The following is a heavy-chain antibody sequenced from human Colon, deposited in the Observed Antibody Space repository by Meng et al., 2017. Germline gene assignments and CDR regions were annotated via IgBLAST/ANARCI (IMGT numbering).Heavy chain of an antibody. CDR1: GGSISSSNW. J-gene: IGHJ4*02. CDR3: ASGRKYCSSTSCYGQFDY. V-gene: IGHV4-4*02. D-gene: IGHD2-2*01. Sequence: VAVRGPGPGLVNPSGTLSLTCAVSGGSISSSNWWSWVRQPPGKGLEWIGEIYHSGSTNYNPSLKSRVTISVDKSKNQFSLKLSSVTAADTAVYYCASGRKYCSSTSCYGQFDYWGQGTLVTVSS. CDR2: IYHSGST.